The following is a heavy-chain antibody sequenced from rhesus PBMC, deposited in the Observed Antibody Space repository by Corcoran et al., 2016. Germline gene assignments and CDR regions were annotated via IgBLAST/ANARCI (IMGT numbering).Heavy chain of an antibody. V-gene: IGHV4-147*01. D-gene: IGHD3-34*01. Sequence: QVQLQESGPGLVKPSETLSLTCVASGYSISSNYWSWIRQPPGKGLEWIGYIYGSSGSTYYNPSLKSRVTISTDTSKNLFSLKLNSVTAADTAVYYCARRGDYSPFDYWGQGVLVTVSS. J-gene: IGHJ4*01. CDR1: GYSISSNY. CDR3: ARRGDYSPFDY. CDR2: IYGSSGST.